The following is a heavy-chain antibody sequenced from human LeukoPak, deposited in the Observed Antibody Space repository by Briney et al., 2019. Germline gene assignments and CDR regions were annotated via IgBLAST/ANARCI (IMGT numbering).Heavy chain of an antibody. CDR3: ARGLVRGDY. V-gene: IGHV3-66*01. J-gene: IGHJ4*02. CDR2: IFSGGST. Sequence: PGGSLRLSCAASGFTVSSSCTSWVRQAPGRGLGWVPVIFSGGSTYYADSVKGRFTISRDKSNNTLYLQRNSLRAEDTAVYYCARGLVRGDYWGQGTLVTVSS. CDR1: GFTVSSSC. D-gene: IGHD4-23*01.